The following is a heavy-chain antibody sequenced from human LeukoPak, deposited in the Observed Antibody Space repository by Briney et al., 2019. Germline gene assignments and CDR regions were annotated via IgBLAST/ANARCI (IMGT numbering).Heavy chain of an antibody. Sequence: SVRVSCKVSGGTFNINVISWVRQAPGQGLEWMGGIIPLFGRTNYAQKFQGRVTITADESTSTAYLELSSLRSGDTAVYYCARSILTGITVNPFEYWGQGTLVTVSS. CDR3: ARSILTGITVNPFEY. CDR1: GGTFNINV. D-gene: IGHD3-9*01. J-gene: IGHJ4*02. V-gene: IGHV1-69*01. CDR2: IIPLFGRT.